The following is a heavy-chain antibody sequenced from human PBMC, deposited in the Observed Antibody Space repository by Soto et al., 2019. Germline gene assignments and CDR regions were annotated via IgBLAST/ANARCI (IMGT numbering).Heavy chain of an antibody. V-gene: IGHV5-51*07. Sequence: PAQTLKLSYTGSEDNVCDSWMVWVHHLPGKGLELMGIIYPSDSDTRYRPSFQGQVTISADKSISSAYLQWSSLRASDTAMYYCARGGVSTRTFDYRGQGT. J-gene: IGHJ4*02. CDR1: EDNVCDSW. CDR2: IYPSDSDT. CDR3: ARGGVSTRTFDY. D-gene: IGHD3-3*01.